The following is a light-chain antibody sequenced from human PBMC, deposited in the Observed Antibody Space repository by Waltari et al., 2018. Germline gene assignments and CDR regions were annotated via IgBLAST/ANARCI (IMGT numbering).Light chain of an antibody. CDR2: SAS. CDR3: QQRSNWPRT. Sequence: EIVLTQSPDPLSLSPGERATLSCRASQSVTKSLAWYQQKPGQAPRLLIYSASNRATGVPARFSGSGSGTDFTLTISSLEPDDFAVYYCQQRSNWPRTFGQGTKVEIK. V-gene: IGKV3-11*01. J-gene: IGKJ1*01. CDR1: QSVTKS.